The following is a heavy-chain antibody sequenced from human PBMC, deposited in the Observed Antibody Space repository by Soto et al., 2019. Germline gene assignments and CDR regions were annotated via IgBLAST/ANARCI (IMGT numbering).Heavy chain of an antibody. D-gene: IGHD2-2*01. CDR2: IKSKTDGGTT. Sequence: GSLRLSCAASGFTFSNAWMNWVRQAPGKGLEWVGRIKSKTDGGTTDYAAPVKGRFTISRDDSKNTLYLQMNSLKTEDTAVYYCTTEDCSRTSCYFYYYYRMDVWGKGTTVQVSS. V-gene: IGHV3-15*07. CDR3: TTEDCSRTSCYFYYYYRMDV. J-gene: IGHJ6*04. CDR1: GFTFSNAW.